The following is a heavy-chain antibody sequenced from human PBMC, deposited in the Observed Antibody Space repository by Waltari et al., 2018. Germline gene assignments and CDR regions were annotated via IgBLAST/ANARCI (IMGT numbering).Heavy chain of an antibody. Sequence: EVQLVESGGGLVQPGRSLRLSCAASGFTFDDYAMHWVRQAPGKGLEWVSGISWNSGSIGYADSVKGRFTISRDNAKNSLYLQMNSLRAEDTALYYCAKDGRAYANHYFDYWGQGTLVTVSS. J-gene: IGHJ4*02. D-gene: IGHD2-21*01. V-gene: IGHV3-9*01. CDR3: AKDGRAYANHYFDY. CDR1: GFTFDDYA. CDR2: ISWNSGSI.